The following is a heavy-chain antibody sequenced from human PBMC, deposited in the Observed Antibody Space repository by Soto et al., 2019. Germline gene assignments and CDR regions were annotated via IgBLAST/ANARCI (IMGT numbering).Heavy chain of an antibody. V-gene: IGHV2-5*02. J-gene: IGHJ5*02. CDR2: IYWDDDK. Sequence: QITLKESGPTLVKPTQTLTLTRTFSGFSLSTSGVGVGWIRQPPGKALEWLALIYWDDDKRYSPSLKSRLTITKDTSKSQEVLTMPNRDPVDTATYNCAHRRDCDDSGGYLCWFGPLGQGTRVAVSS. CDR1: GFSLSTSGVG. D-gene: IGHD3-22*01. CDR3: AHRRDCDDSGGYLCWFGP.